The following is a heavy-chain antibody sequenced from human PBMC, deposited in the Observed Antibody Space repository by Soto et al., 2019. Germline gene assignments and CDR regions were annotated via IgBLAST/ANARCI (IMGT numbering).Heavy chain of an antibody. Sequence: ASVKVSCKASGYTFTGHYIHWVRQAPEPGPEWMGEIGPESGATRYAQKFQGRVTMTRDMSITTVYMELSNLSPDDTAVYYCGRGRSGQIVVFYWGQGTPVTVSS. D-gene: IGHD1-26*01. V-gene: IGHV1-2*02. J-gene: IGHJ4*02. CDR1: GYTFTGHY. CDR2: IGPESGAT. CDR3: GRGRSGQIVVFY.